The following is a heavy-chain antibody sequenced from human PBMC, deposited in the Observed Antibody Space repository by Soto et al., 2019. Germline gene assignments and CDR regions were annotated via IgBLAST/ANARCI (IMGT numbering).Heavy chain of an antibody. Sequence: SETLSLTCTVPGGTISSYYWSWIRQPPGKGLEWIGYIYYSGSTNYNLSLKSRVTISVDTSKNPFSLKLSSVTAADTAVYYCARVYGSGSPHYYYYYYGMDVWGQGTTVTVSS. CDR3: ARVYGSGSPHYYYYYYGMDV. D-gene: IGHD3-10*01. CDR2: IYYSGST. V-gene: IGHV4-59*01. J-gene: IGHJ6*02. CDR1: GGTISSYY.